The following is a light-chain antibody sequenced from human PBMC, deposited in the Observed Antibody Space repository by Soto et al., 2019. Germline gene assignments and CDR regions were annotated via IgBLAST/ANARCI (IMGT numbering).Light chain of an antibody. CDR2: GAT. V-gene: IGKV3-20*01. Sequence: ELTQSPGSLSLSPGQTATLSCRASQSLGNNYLAWVQQRPGQVPRLLIYGATHWASGISERFGGSGSGSEFTLTINRLEPEDCAVYYCLLFRGSPTFGPGSRVHI. CDR3: LLFRGSPT. J-gene: IGKJ3*01. CDR1: QSLGNNY.